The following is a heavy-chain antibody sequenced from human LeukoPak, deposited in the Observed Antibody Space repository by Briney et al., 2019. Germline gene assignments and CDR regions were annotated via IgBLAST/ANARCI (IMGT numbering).Heavy chain of an antibody. V-gene: IGHV3-33*01. D-gene: IGHD5-12*01. Sequence: GGSLRLSCAASGFTFSSYGMHWVRQAPGKGLEWVAVIWYDGSNKYYADSVKGRFTISRDNAKNTLYLLMNSLRAEDTAVYYCARDLPRPEYSGYVFDYWGQGTLVTVST. J-gene: IGHJ4*02. CDR3: ARDLPRPEYSGYVFDY. CDR1: GFTFSSYG. CDR2: IWYDGSNK.